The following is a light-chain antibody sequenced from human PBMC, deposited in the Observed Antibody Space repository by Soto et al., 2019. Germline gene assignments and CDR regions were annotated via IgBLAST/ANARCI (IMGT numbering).Light chain of an antibody. CDR1: SGHSSYA. V-gene: IGLV4-69*01. CDR2: LNSDGSH. Sequence: QLVLTQSPSASASLGASVKLTCTLSSGHSSYAVAWHQQQPEKGPRFLMKLNSDGSHNKGDGIPDRFSGSSSGAERYLSISSLQSDDEADYYCQTWGTGIGVFGGGTKVTVL. CDR3: QTWGTGIGV. J-gene: IGLJ3*02.